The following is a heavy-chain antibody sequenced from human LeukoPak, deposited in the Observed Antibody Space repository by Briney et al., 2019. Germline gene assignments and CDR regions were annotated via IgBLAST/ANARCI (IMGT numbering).Heavy chain of an antibody. J-gene: IGHJ4*02. CDR3: ARDSKVVACFDY. CDR1: GGSISSYY. D-gene: IGHD3-22*01. CDR2: TYYSGST. V-gene: IGHV4-59*01. Sequence: SETLSLTCTVSGGSISSYYWSWIRQPPGKGLEWIGYTYYSGSTKYNPSLKSRVTISVDTSKNQFSLKLSSVTAADTAVYYCARDSKVVACFDYWGQGSLVTVSS.